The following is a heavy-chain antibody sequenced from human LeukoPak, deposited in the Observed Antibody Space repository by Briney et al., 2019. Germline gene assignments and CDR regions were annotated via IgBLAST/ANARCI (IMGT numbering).Heavy chain of an antibody. CDR3: ASGTMVRGVISGSDY. CDR2: IYSTGST. CDR1: GGSISSGSCY. D-gene: IGHD3-10*01. V-gene: IGHV4-61*02. J-gene: IGHJ4*02. Sequence: SETLSLTCTVSGGSISSGSCYWSWIRQPAGKGLEWIGRIYSTGSTNYNPSLKSRVTISVDTSKNQFSLKLSPVTAADTAVYYCASGTMVRGVISGSDYWGQGTLVTVSS.